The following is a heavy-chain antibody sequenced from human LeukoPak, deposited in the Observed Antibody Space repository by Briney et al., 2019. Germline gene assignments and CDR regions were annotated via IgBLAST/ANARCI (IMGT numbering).Heavy chain of an antibody. Sequence: ASVKVSCKASGYTFTSYGISWVRQAPGQGLEWMGWISAYNGNTNYAQKLQGRVTMTTDTSTSTAYMELRSLRSDDTAVYYCAREKWLRKLYSYGYDPYYYYYMDVWGKGTTVTVSS. CDR1: GYTFTSYG. CDR2: ISAYNGNT. J-gene: IGHJ6*03. CDR3: AREKWLRKLYSYGYDPYYYYYMDV. V-gene: IGHV1-18*01. D-gene: IGHD5-18*01.